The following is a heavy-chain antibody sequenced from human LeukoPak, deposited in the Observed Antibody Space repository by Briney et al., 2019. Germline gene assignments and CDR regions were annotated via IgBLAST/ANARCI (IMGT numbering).Heavy chain of an antibody. D-gene: IGHD3-16*01. CDR2: ISSSGTTI. CDR1: GFTFSDYH. J-gene: IGHJ4*02. V-gene: IGHV3-11*01. CDR3: ARGPRRLGDFDY. Sequence: AGGSLRLSCAASGFTFSDYHMSWVRQAPGKGLEWVSYISSSGTTIYYADSVKGRFTISRDNAKDSLYLQMNSLRAEDTAVYYCARGPRRLGDFDYWGQGTLVTVSS.